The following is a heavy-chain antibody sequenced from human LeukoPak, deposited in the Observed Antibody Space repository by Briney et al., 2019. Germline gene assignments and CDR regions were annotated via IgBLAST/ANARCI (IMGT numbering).Heavy chain of an antibody. Sequence: GGSLRLSCAASGFTFSSYWMSWVRQAPGKGLERGANIKKDGSKKYYVHSVKGRFSIARDNAKNSLYLQMNSLRAEDTAVYSCARVGLKGPWFDPWGQGTLVTVSS. CDR2: IKKDGSKK. CDR1: GFTFSSYW. J-gene: IGHJ5*02. CDR3: ARVGLKGPWFDP. V-gene: IGHV3-7*01.